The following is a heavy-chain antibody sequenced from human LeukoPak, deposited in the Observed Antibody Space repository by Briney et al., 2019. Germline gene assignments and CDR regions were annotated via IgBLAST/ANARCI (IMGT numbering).Heavy chain of an antibody. CDR2: IYHSGST. Sequence: NPSETLSLTCAVSGYSISRGYYWGWIRPPPGKGLEWIGSIYHSGSTYYNPSLKSRVTISVDTSKNQFSLKLSSVTAADTAVYYCARRYYDFWSGYCDYWGQGTLVTVSS. D-gene: IGHD3-3*01. J-gene: IGHJ4*02. CDR1: GYSISRGYY. V-gene: IGHV4-38-2*01. CDR3: ARRYYDFWSGYCDY.